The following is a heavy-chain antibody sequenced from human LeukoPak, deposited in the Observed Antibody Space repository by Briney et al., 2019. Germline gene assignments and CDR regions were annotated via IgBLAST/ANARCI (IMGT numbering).Heavy chain of an antibody. V-gene: IGHV4-39*07. J-gene: IGHJ6*02. CDR1: GGSISSSSYY. D-gene: IGHD3-10*01. Sequence: SETLSLTCTVSGGSISSSSYYWGWIRQPPGKGLEWIGSIYYSGSTYYNPSLKSRATITVDTSKKQFSLKVSSVTAADTAVYYCARDRSSGSSSYYYYGMDVWGQGTTGTVSS. CDR3: ARDRSSGSSSYYYYGMDV. CDR2: IYYSGST.